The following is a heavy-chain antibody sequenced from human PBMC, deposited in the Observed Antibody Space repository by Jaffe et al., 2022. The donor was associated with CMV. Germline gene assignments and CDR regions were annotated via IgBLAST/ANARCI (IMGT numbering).Heavy chain of an antibody. V-gene: IGHV5-51*01. CDR3: ARPRRGDGYTWAFDI. CDR1: GYSFISYW. J-gene: IGHJ3*02. Sequence: EVQLVQSGAEVKKPGESLKISCEGSGYSFISYWVGWVRQMPGKGLEWMGIIYPGDSDATYSPSFQGRVTISADKSISTAYLQWNSLKASDSAMYYCARPRRGDGYTWAFDIWGQGTMVTVSS. D-gene: IGHD3-10*01. CDR2: IYPGDSDA.